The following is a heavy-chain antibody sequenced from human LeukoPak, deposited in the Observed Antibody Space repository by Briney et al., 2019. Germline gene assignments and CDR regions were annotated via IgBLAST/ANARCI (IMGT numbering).Heavy chain of an antibody. J-gene: IGHJ1*01. CDR3: ARRGYSSSWRTFQH. Sequence: GGSLRLSCAASGFTFSSYGMHWVRQAPGKGLEWVAFIRYDGSNKYYADSVKGRFTISRDNSKNTLYLQMNSLRAEDTAVYYCARRGYSSSWRTFQHWGQGTLVTVSS. CDR1: GFTFSSYG. V-gene: IGHV3-30*02. D-gene: IGHD6-13*01. CDR2: IRYDGSNK.